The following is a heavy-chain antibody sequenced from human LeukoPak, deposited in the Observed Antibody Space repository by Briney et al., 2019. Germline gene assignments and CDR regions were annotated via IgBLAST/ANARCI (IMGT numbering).Heavy chain of an antibody. D-gene: IGHD6-13*01. CDR3: ARHPSGAAGTLQYYFDY. V-gene: IGHV1-69*01. CDR1: GGTFSSYA. J-gene: IGHJ4*02. Sequence: SVKVSCKASGGTFSSYAISWVRQAPGQGLEWMGGIIPIFGTANYAQKFQGRVTITADESTSTAYMELSSLRPEDTAVYYCARHPSGAAGTLQYYFDYWGQGTLVTVSS. CDR2: IIPIFGTA.